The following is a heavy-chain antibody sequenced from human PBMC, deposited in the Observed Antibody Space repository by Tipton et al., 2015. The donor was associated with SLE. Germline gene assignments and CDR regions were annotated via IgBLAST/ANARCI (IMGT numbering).Heavy chain of an antibody. J-gene: IGHJ6*02. CDR2: IYYSGST. CDR1: GGSFSGCY. CDR3: ATMGYGYSSSWYGGYYYYGMDV. V-gene: IGHV4-34*01. D-gene: IGHD6-13*01. Sequence: TLSLTCAVYGGSFSGCYWGWIRQPPGKGLEWIGSIYYSGSTYYNPSLKSRVTISVDTSKNQFSLKLSSVTAADTAVYYCATMGYGYSSSWYGGYYYYGMDVWGQGTTVTVSS.